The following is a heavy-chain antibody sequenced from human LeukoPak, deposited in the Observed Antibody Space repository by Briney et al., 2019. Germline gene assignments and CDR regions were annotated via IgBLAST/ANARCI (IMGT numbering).Heavy chain of an antibody. V-gene: IGHV1-18*01. Sequence: GASVKVSCKASGYTFTSYGISWVRQAPGQGLEWMGWISGYNGNTNYAQKLQGRVTMTTDTSTSTAYMELRSLRSDDTAVYYCAGNKATRAAKVINYYYYMDVWGKGTTVTVSS. CDR1: GYTFTSYG. J-gene: IGHJ6*03. CDR2: ISGYNGNT. CDR3: AGNKATRAAKVINYYYYMDV. D-gene: IGHD3-22*01.